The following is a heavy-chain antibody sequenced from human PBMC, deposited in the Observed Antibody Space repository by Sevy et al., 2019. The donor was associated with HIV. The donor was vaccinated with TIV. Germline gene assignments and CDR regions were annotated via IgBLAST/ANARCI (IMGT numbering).Heavy chain of an antibody. CDR2: ISGSGDST. Sequence: GGSLRLSCVASGFTFSSSAMSWVRQAPGKGLEWVSTISGSGDSTYFADSVKGRFTISRDNSKNTLYRQMDSLRAEGTAVACCAKGPDYGDYVGWIDPWGQGTLVTVSS. CDR1: GFTFSSSA. CDR3: AKGPDYGDYVGWIDP. D-gene: IGHD4-17*01. V-gene: IGHV3-23*01. J-gene: IGHJ5*02.